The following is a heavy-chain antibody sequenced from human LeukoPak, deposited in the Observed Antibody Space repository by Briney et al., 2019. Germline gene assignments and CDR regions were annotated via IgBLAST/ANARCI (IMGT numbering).Heavy chain of an antibody. V-gene: IGHV4-39*07. CDR1: GGSISSSSYY. Sequence: KPSETLSLTCTVFGGSISSSSYYWGWIRQPPGKGLEWIGSIYYSGSTYYNPSLKSRVTISVDTSKNQFSLKLSSVTAADTAVYYCARGHYYFDYWGQGTLVTVSS. CDR2: IYYSGST. J-gene: IGHJ4*02. CDR3: ARGHYYFDY.